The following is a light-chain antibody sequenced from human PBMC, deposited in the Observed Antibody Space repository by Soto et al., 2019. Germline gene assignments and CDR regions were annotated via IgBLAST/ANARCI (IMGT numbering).Light chain of an antibody. CDR3: QQYNSEST. CDR2: DAS. J-gene: IGKJ2*01. Sequence: DIQMTQSPSSLSASVGDRVTITCRASQSISHYLAWYQQKPGKAPKPLIYDASSLEGGIPSRFSGSGSGTKFTLTISSLQPAYFATYYCQQYNSESTFGQGTKLGIK. V-gene: IGKV1-5*01. CDR1: QSISHY.